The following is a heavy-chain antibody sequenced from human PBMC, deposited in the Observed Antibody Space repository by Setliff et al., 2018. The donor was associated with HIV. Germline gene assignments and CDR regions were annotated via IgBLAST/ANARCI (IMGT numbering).Heavy chain of an antibody. CDR2: INDNGGA. V-gene: IGHV4-34*01. CDR1: GGSFSGYS. Sequence: SETLSLTCAVSGGSFSGYSWTWLRQSPGKALEWIGHINDNGGANYNPSLTTRATISVATPKNQFFLELTSVTAADTAVYYCARGRYNGDSYSGGFYYFDHWDQGSLVTVSS. D-gene: IGHD1-1*01. CDR3: ARGRYNGDSYSGGFYYFDH. J-gene: IGHJ4*02.